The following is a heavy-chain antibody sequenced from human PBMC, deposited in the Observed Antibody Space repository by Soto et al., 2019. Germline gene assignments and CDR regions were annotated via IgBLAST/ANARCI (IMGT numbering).Heavy chain of an antibody. CDR1: GYTFTSYA. J-gene: IGHJ4*02. CDR3: ARSIVVVTALDY. CDR2: INAGNGNT. V-gene: IGHV1-3*05. D-gene: IGHD2-21*02. Sequence: QVQLVQSGAEEKKPGASVKVSCKASGYTFTSYAMHWVRQAPGQRLEWMGWINAGNGNTKYSQNLQGRVTITRETSASKAYMELSSLRSEDTAMYYCARSIVVVTALDYWGRGALVSVSS.